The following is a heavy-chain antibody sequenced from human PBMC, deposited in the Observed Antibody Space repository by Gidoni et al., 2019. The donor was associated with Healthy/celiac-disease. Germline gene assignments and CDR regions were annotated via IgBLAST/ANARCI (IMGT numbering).Heavy chain of an antibody. Sequence: EVQLVESGGGLVKPGGSLRLSCPASGFTFSSYSMNWVRQAPGKGVELVSSISSSSSYIYYADSVKGRFTISRDNAKNSLYLQMNSLRAEDTAVYYCARDPYCGGDCYIFDYWGQGTLVTVSS. D-gene: IGHD2-21*02. V-gene: IGHV3-21*01. CDR3: ARDPYCGGDCYIFDY. CDR2: ISSSSSYI. J-gene: IGHJ4*02. CDR1: GFTFSSYS.